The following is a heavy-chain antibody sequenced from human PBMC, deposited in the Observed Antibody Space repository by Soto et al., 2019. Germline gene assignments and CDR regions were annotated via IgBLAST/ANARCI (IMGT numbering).Heavy chain of an antibody. D-gene: IGHD6-19*01. CDR1: GGSLTGYF. J-gene: IGHJ4*02. Sequence: QVQLQESGPGLVKPSETLSLTCTVSGGSLTGYFWSWIRQPAGKALEWIGHVYNSGNTDYNPSHASRITMAVDTSKRQFSLKVKSVTAADTAVYYCARTHWVSGTEYWGQGILVTVSS. CDR3: ARTHWVSGTEY. V-gene: IGHV4-4*07. CDR2: VYNSGNT.